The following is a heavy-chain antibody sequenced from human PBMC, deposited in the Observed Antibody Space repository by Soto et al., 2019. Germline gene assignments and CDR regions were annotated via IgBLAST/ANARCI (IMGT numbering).Heavy chain of an antibody. D-gene: IGHD5-18*01. V-gene: IGHV3-23*01. J-gene: IGHJ4*02. CDR3: AKDSNPTWIQLWNPFDY. Sequence: QTGGSLRLSCAASGFTFSIYAMSWVRHAPGKGLEWVSAISGSGGSTYYADSVKGRFTISRDNSKNTLYLQMNSLRAEDTAVYYCAKDSNPTWIQLWNPFDYWGQGTLVTVSS. CDR1: GFTFSIYA. CDR2: ISGSGGST.